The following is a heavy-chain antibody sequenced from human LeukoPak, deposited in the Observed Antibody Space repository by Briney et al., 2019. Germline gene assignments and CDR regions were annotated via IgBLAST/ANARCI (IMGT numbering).Heavy chain of an antibody. CDR1: GGSFSGYY. J-gene: IGHJ5*01. CDR3: VRHDGRGGATMGAFDS. CDR2: VYYGRTT. V-gene: IGHV4-34*01. D-gene: IGHD5-12*01. Sequence: SETLSLTCAVYGGSFSGYYWSWTRQPPGKGLEWIGTVYYGRTTYYNPSLDGRVTISLDTSANHFSLQLNSVTAADTAVYYCVRHDGRGGATMGAFDSWGQGSLVTVSS.